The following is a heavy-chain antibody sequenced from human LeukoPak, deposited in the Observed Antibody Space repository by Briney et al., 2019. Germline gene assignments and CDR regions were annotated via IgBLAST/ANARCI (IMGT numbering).Heavy chain of an antibody. Sequence: GESLKISCKGSGYSFTSFWIGWVRQMPGKGLEWMGIIFPDDSHTRYSPSFEGQVTISVDKSINTAYLHWSSLKASDAAMYYCVYQERRDGHSGAFDIWGQGTMVTVSS. J-gene: IGHJ3*02. D-gene: IGHD5-24*01. V-gene: IGHV5-51*01. CDR1: GYSFTSFW. CDR2: IFPDDSHT. CDR3: VYQERRDGHSGAFDI.